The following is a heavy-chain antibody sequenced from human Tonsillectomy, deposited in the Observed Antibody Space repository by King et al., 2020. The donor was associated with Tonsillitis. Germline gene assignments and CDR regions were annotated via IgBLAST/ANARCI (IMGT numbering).Heavy chain of an antibody. Sequence: VQLVESGGGLVQPGGSLRLSCSASVFTFSSYVMSGVRQAPDKGLEWGSVINGSSGSTYYADSVKGRFTISRDNSKNTLYLQLNNLRAEDTAVYYCARTTYSNYAALDYWGQGTLVTVSS. CDR3: ARTTYSNYAALDY. CDR2: INGSSGST. D-gene: IGHD4-11*01. CDR1: VFTFSSYV. J-gene: IGHJ4*02. V-gene: IGHV3-23*04.